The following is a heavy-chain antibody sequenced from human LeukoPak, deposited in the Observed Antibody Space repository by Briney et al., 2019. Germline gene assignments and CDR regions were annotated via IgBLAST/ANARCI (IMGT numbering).Heavy chain of an antibody. J-gene: IGHJ4*02. CDR1: GFTFSSYA. D-gene: IGHD2-15*01. CDR2: ISGSGGST. V-gene: IGHV3-23*01. Sequence: PGGSLRLSCAASGFTFSSYAMSWVRQAPGKGLEWVSAISGSGGSTYYADSVKGRFTISRDNSRNTLYLQMNSLRAEDTAVYYCAKVQWLSGGSCYDYWGQGTLVTVSS. CDR3: AKVQWLSGGSCYDY.